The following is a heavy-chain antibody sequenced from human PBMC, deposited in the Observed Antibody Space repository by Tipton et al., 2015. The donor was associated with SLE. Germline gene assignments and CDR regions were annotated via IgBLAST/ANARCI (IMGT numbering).Heavy chain of an antibody. J-gene: IGHJ4*02. CDR1: GGSFSGYY. CDR3: ARGIAARYFDY. V-gene: IGHV4-34*01. D-gene: IGHD6-6*01. CDR2: INHSGST. Sequence: TPSLTCAVYGGSFSGYYWSWIRQPPGKGLEWIGEINHSGSTNYNPSLKSRVTISVDTSKNQFSLKLSSVTAADTAVYYCARGIAARYFDYWGQGTLVTVSS.